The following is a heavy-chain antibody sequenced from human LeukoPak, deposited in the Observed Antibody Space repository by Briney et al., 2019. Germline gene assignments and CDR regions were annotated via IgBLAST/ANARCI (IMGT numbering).Heavy chain of an antibody. CDR1: GFTFRTHW. D-gene: IGHD4-23*01. J-gene: IGHJ6*02. V-gene: IGHV3-74*01. Sequence: GGSLRLSCAASGFTFRTHWMHWARQAPGKGLEWVSRMNSDGSSSSYAGPVKGRFTISRDNAKNSLYLQMNSLRAEDTAVYYCARDPRGDYGGVWGQGTTVTVSS. CDR2: MNSDGSSS. CDR3: ARDPRGDYGGV.